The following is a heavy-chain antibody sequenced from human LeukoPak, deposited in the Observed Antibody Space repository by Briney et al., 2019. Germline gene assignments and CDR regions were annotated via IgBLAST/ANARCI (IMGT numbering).Heavy chain of an antibody. J-gene: IGHJ3*02. Sequence: LPGGSLRLSCAASGFTFSSYAMHWVRQAPGKGLEWVAVISYDGSNKYYADSVKGRFTISRDNSKNTLYLQMNSLRAEDTAVYYCARDAGYYDILTGYYDAFDIWGQGTMVTVSS. CDR3: ARDAGYYDILTGYYDAFDI. CDR2: ISYDGSNK. V-gene: IGHV3-30*04. CDR1: GFTFSSYA. D-gene: IGHD3-9*01.